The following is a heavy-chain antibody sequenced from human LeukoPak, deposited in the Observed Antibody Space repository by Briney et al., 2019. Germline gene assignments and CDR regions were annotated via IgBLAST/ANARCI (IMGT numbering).Heavy chain of an antibody. CDR2: ISSSSSYI. Sequence: SGGSLRLSCAASGFTFSSYSMNWVRQAPGKGLEWVSSISSSSSYIYYADSVKGRFTISRDNAKNSLYLQMNSLRAEDTAVYYCANSLGGLPGYWGQGTLVTVSS. J-gene: IGHJ4*02. CDR1: GFTFSSYS. V-gene: IGHV3-21*01. CDR3: ANSLGGLPGY. D-gene: IGHD3-10*01.